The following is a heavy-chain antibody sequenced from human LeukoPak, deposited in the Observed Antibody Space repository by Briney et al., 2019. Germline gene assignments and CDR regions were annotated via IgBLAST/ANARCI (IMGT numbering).Heavy chain of an antibody. D-gene: IGHD6-19*01. Sequence: PGGSLRLSCAASAFTVSSNYMSWVRQAPGKGLEWVSIIYSGGTTYYADSVKGRFTISRDNSKNTLYLQVNRLRAEDTAVYYCATRYPYSSAWHPSAFDVWGQGTMVTVSS. J-gene: IGHJ3*01. CDR3: ATRYPYSSAWHPSAFDV. V-gene: IGHV3-66*01. CDR1: AFTVSSNY. CDR2: IYSGGTT.